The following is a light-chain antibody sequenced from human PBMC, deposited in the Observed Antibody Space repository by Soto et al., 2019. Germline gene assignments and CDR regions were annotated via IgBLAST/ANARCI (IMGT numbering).Light chain of an antibody. Sequence: QSALTQPAFVSGSPGQSITISCTGTSSDVGNYDLVSWYQHHPGKAPKVVIYEVTKRPSGVSNRFSGSKSGNTASLTISGLQAEDEANYFCSSFRRSSTLVIFGGGTKLTVL. CDR1: SSDVGNYDL. V-gene: IGLV2-14*02. CDR3: SSFRRSSTLVI. CDR2: EVT. J-gene: IGLJ2*01.